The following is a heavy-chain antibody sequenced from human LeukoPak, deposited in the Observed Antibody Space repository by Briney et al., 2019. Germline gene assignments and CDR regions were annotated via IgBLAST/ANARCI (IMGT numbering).Heavy chain of an antibody. J-gene: IGHJ4*02. CDR3: ARDSVTGTYAGIDY. CDR2: INPNSGGT. D-gene: IGHD1-7*01. V-gene: IGHV1-2*02. Sequence: ASVKVSCKASGYTFTGYYMHWVRQAPGQGLEWMGWINPNSGGTNYAQKFQGRVTMTRDTSISTAYMELSRLRSDDTAVYYCARDSVTGTYAGIDYWGQGTLVTVSS. CDR1: GYTFTGYY.